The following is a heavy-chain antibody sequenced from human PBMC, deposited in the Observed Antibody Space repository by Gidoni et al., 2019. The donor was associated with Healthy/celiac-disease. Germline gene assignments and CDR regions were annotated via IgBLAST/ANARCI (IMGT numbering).Heavy chain of an antibody. CDR3: ATGRITIFGVAIGSSVY. V-gene: IGHV3-23*01. CDR2: ISGSGGST. J-gene: IGHJ4*02. Sequence: EVQLLESGGGLVQPGGSLRLSCAASGFTFSSYAMSWVRQAPGKGLEWVSAISGSGGSTYYADSVKGRFTISRDNSKNTLYLQMNSLRAEDTAVYYCATGRITIFGVAIGSSVYWGQGTLVTVSS. D-gene: IGHD3-3*01. CDR1: GFTFSSYA.